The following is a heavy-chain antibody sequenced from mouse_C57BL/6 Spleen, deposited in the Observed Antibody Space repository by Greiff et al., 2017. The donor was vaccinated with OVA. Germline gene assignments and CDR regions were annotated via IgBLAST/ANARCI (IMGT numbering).Heavy chain of an antibody. V-gene: IGHV14-4*01. CDR1: GFNIKDDY. CDR3: TTGYYGSSYGNYAMDY. J-gene: IGHJ4*01. D-gene: IGHD1-1*01. Sequence: VQLQQSGAELVRPGASVKLSCTASGFNIKDDYMHWVKQRPEQGLEWIGWIDPENGDTEYASKFQGKATITADTSSNTAYLQLSSLTSEDTAVYYCTTGYYGSSYGNYAMDYCGQGTSVTVSS. CDR2: IDPENGDT.